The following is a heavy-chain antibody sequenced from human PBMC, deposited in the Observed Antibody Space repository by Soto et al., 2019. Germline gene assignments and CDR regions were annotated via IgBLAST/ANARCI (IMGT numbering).Heavy chain of an antibody. CDR1: GYTFTIYD. J-gene: IGHJ6*03. D-gene: IGHD3-3*01. V-gene: IGHV1-8*01. Sequence: ASVKVSCKASGYTFTIYDINWVLQATGQGLEWMGWMNPNSGNTGYAQKFQGRVTMTRNTSISTAYMELSSLRSEDTAVYYCARGRRYYDLWRGYSRQYYYYMDVWGEGTKVTVAS. CDR3: ARGRRYYDLWRGYSRQYYYYMDV. CDR2: MNPNSGNT.